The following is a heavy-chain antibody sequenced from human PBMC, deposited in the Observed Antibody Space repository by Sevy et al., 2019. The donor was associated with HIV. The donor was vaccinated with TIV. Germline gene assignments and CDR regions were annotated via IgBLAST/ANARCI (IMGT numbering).Heavy chain of an antibody. CDR1: GFTFGTYG. V-gene: IGHV3-33*01. CDR3: ARGSLYSSGWSDSLDY. CDR2: IWYDGNNK. D-gene: IGHD6-19*01. J-gene: IGHJ4*02. Sequence: GGSLRLSCVASGFTFGTYGMDWVRQAPGKGLEWVAVIWYDGNNKYYGDSVKGRFTISRDNSKNTLYLQMNSLRAEDTAVYYCARGSLYSSGWSDSLDYWGQGTLVTVSS.